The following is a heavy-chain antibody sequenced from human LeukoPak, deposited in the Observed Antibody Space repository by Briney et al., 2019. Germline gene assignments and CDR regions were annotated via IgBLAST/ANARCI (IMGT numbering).Heavy chain of an antibody. J-gene: IGHJ5*02. CDR2: ICYDGTNA. V-gene: IGHV3-33*06. Sequence: QPGRSLRLSCAASGFTFSNYGIHWVRQAPGKGLEWVAVICYDGTNAYYADSVKGRFTISRDNSKNTLYLQMNSLRAEDTAVYYCVKSGAARLLYKVDWFDPWGQGTLVIVSS. D-gene: IGHD6-6*01. CDR1: GFTFSNYG. CDR3: VKSGAARLLYKVDWFDP.